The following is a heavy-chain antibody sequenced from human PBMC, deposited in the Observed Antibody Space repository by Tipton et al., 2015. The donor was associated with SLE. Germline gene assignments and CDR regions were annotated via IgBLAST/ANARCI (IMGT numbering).Heavy chain of an antibody. CDR1: GFTFRSYG. J-gene: IGHJ6*03. CDR3: AREDDYYMDV. CDR2: IWNDGSNK. Sequence: SLRLSCEVSGFTFRSYGMHWVRQAPGKGLEWVAVIWNDGSNKYYADSVKGRFTISRDNSKNTLYLQMNSLRAEDTAVYYCAREDDYYMDVWGKGTTVTVSS. V-gene: IGHV3-33*01.